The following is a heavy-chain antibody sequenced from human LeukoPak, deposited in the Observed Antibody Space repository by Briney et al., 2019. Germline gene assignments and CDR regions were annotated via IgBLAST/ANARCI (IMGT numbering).Heavy chain of an antibody. CDR3: ARGGCDTTRCYTGAFDI. CDR1: GFTFSNYW. V-gene: IGHV3-74*01. J-gene: IGHJ3*02. CDR2: INSAGSDT. Sequence: GGSLRLSCAASGFTFSNYWMHWVRQAPGKGLVWVSRINSAGSDTTYADSVKGRSSISRDNAKSTLFLQMNSLGAEDTALYYCARGGCDTTRCYTGAFDIWGQGTMVTVSS. D-gene: IGHD2-2*02.